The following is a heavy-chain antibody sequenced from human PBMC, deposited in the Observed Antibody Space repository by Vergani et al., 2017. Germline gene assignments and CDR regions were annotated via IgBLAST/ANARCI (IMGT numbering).Heavy chain of an antibody. V-gene: IGHV3-23*01. J-gene: IGHJ6*02. CDR3: AKENPQNSGDDYLDYYLAMDE. Sequence: EVQLLESGGDLVQPGGSLRLSCAASGFTFNHYAMNWVRQAPGKGLEWVSGISGSGGSTYYAGSVKGRFTISRDSSKNTLYLKMNSLSAGDTAVYYSAKENPQNSGDDYLDYYLAMDEWGQGTTVTVSS. CDR2: ISGSGGST. CDR1: GFTFNHYA. D-gene: IGHD5-12*01.